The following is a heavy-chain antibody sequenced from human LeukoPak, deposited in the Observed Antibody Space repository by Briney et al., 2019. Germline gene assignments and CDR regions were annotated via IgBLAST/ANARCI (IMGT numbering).Heavy chain of an antibody. D-gene: IGHD3-10*01. CDR1: GYTFTSYY. CDR2: INPSGGST. J-gene: IGHJ3*02. V-gene: IGHV1-46*01. CDR3: ANYGGWVGGSGSNHAFDI. Sequence: GESLKISCKGSGYTFTSYYMHWVRQAPGQGLEWMGIINPSGGSTSYAQKFQGRVTMTRDTSTSTVYMELSSLRSEDTAVYYCANYGGWVGGSGSNHAFDIWGQGTMVTVSS.